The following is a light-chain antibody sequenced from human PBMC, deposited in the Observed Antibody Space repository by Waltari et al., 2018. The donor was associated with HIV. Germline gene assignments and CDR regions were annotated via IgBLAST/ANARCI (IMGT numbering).Light chain of an antibody. CDR3: AAWDHSLSARV. Sequence: QSVLTQPPSASGTPGQRVTISCSGSNSNIGSNSVYWYQQFPGTAPKLIIYRDNQRSSGVPDRLSGSKSGTSASLAISGLRSEDEADYYCAAWDHSLSARVFGGGTKMTVL. CDR1: NSNIGSNS. J-gene: IGLJ3*02. V-gene: IGLV1-47*01. CDR2: RDN.